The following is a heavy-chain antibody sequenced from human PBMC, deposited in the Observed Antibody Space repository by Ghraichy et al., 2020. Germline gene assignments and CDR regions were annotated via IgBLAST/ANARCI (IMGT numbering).Heavy chain of an antibody. CDR1: GFTANSNF. D-gene: IGHD1-26*01. CDR3: ARGLLRALDS. J-gene: IGHJ4*02. CDR2: IYSGGDA. Sequence: GGSLRLSCAASGFTANSNFMNWVRQAPGKGPEWVSVIYSGGDAYYADSVWGRFTISRDNSKNTVYLQMNSLRVEDTAGYYCARGLLRALDSWGQGTLVTVSS. V-gene: IGHV3-53*01.